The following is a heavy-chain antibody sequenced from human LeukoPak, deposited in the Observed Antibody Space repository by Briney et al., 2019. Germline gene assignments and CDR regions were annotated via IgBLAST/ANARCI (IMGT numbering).Heavy chain of an antibody. J-gene: IGHJ4*02. Sequence: GSLRLSCATVGFTFSRFWMEWVRQASGKGVEWVAFIRYDGSNKYYADSVKGRFTISRDNSKNTLYLQMNSLRAEDTAVYYCAKGEQLWLSDYWGQGTLVTVSS. V-gene: IGHV3-30*02. CDR1: GFTFSRFW. CDR3: AKGEQLWLSDY. CDR2: IRYDGSNK. D-gene: IGHD5-18*01.